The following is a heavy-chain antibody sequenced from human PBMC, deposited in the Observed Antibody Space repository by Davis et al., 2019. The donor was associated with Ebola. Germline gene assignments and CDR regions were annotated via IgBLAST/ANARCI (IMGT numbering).Heavy chain of an antibody. J-gene: IGHJ4*02. CDR1: GGSFSGYY. Sequence: MPSETLSLTCAVYGGSFSGYYWSWIRQPPGKGLEWIGEINHSGSTNYNPSLKSRVTISVDTSKNQFSLKLNSVTAADTAVYYCARHVYSSSWYGDYWGQGTLVTVSS. CDR2: INHSGST. CDR3: ARHVYSSSWYGDY. D-gene: IGHD6-13*01. V-gene: IGHV4-34*01.